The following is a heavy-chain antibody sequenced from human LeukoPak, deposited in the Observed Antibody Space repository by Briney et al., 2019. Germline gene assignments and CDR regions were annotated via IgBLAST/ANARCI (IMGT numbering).Heavy chain of an antibody. CDR2: INHSGST. Sequence: PSETLSLTCAVYGGSFSGYYWSWIRQPPGKGLEWIGEINHSGSTNYNPSLKSRVTISVDTSKNQFSLKLSSVTAADTAVYYCARQLGYYDSSALYYYYYGMDVWGQGTTVTVSS. J-gene: IGHJ6*02. V-gene: IGHV4-34*01. D-gene: IGHD3-22*01. CDR1: GGSFSGYY. CDR3: ARQLGYYDSSALYYYYYGMDV.